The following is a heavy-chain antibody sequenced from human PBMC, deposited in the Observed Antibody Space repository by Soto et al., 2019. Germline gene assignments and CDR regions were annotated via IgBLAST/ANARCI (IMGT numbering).Heavy chain of an antibody. J-gene: IGHJ6*02. CDR3: ARLNGYCVSTSCDGYYGMDV. CDR1: SSSISSSSYT. CDR2: IYYSGTT. D-gene: IGHD2-2*03. V-gene: IGHV4-39*01. Sequence: PSETLSLTCTVSSSSISSSSYTWGWIRQPPGKGLEWIGSIYYSGTTYYNPSLKSRVTISVDTSKNQYSLKLSSVTAADAAVYYCARLNGYCVSTSCDGYYGMDVWGQGTTVTVSS.